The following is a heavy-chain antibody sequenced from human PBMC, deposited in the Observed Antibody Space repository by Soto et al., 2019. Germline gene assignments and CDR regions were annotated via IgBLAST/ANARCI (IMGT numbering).Heavy chain of an antibody. J-gene: IGHJ3*02. CDR3: ARVRSRAFDI. CDR1: GFTFSSYS. D-gene: IGHD6-13*01. CDR2: ISSSSRYI. V-gene: IGHV3-21*01. Sequence: GGSLRLSCAASGFTFSSYSMNWVRQAPGKGLEWVSSISSSSRYIYYADSVKGRFNISRDNDKNSLYLQMNSLRAEDTAVYYCARVRSRAFDIWGQGTMVTVSS.